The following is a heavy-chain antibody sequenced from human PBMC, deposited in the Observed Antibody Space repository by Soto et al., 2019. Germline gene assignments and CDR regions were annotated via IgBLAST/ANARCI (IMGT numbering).Heavy chain of an antibody. J-gene: IGHJ4*02. CDR2: IKPDGSEQ. CDR1: GFTFSSFW. Sequence: EVQLVESGGGLVQPGGSLRLSCAASGFTFSSFWMSWVRQVPGKGLEWVGNIKPDGSEQWYLDSVKGRFSISRDNAKNSLYLQRNSLRAEDTAVYYCGGGLVVHGALLDHWGQGTLVTVSS. D-gene: IGHD2-15*01. V-gene: IGHV3-7*01. CDR3: GGGLVVHGALLDH.